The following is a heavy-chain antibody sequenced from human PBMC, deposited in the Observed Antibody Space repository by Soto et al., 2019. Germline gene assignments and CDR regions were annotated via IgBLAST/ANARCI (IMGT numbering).Heavy chain of an antibody. D-gene: IGHD7-27*01. J-gene: IGHJ6*02. Sequence: QVQLVESGGGVVQPGRSLRLSCAASGFTFSSYGMHWVRQAPGKGLEWVAVISYDGSNKYYADSVKGRFTISRDNSKNTLYLQMNSLRAEDTAVYYCAKDLLGPGRAYGMDVGGRGTSVTVSS. CDR1: GFTFSSYG. V-gene: IGHV3-30*18. CDR3: AKDLLGPGRAYGMDV. CDR2: ISYDGSNK.